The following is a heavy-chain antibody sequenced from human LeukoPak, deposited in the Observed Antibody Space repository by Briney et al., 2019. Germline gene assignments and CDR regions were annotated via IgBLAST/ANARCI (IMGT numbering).Heavy chain of an antibody. CDR2: ISWNSGSI. Sequence: PGRSLRLSCAASGFTFDDYAMHWVRQAPGKGLEWVSGISWNSGSIGYADSVKGRFTISRDNAKNSLYLQMNSLRVEDTALYYCAKGGGDLTLDYWGQGTLVTVSS. CDR3: AKGGGDLTLDY. J-gene: IGHJ4*02. CDR1: GFTFDDYA. V-gene: IGHV3-9*01. D-gene: IGHD2-21*02.